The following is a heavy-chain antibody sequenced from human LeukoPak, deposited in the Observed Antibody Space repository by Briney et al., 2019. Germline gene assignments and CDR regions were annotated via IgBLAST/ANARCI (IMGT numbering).Heavy chain of an antibody. D-gene: IGHD3-3*01. CDR1: GYSISSGYY. J-gene: IGHJ3*02. CDR2: IYHSGST. V-gene: IGHV4-38-2*01. CDR3: ARLFGGNMYYDFWSGYYGDAFDI. Sequence: PSETLSLTCAVSGYSISSGYYWSWIRQPPGKGLEWIGSIYHSGSTYYNPSLESRVTISVDTSKNQFSLKLSSVTAADTAVYYCARLFGGNMYYDFWSGYYGDAFDIWGQGTMVTVSS.